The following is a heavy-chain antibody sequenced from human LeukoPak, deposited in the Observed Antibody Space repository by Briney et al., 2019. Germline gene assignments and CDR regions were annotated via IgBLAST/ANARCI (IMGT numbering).Heavy chain of an antibody. CDR2: MYYSGST. V-gene: IGHV4-59*08. J-gene: IGHJ3*02. D-gene: IGHD5-12*01. Sequence: SETLSLTCTVSDGSISSHYWSWIRQPPGKGLEWIGYMYYSGSTKYKPSLKSRVIISVDTSKNQFSLKLNSVTAADTGIYYCARHSRSGYIGYENAFDIWGQGTMVTVSS. CDR1: DGSISSHY. CDR3: ARHSRSGYIGYENAFDI.